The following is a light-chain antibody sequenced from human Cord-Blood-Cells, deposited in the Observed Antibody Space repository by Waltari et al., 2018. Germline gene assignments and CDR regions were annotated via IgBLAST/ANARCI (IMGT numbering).Light chain of an antibody. CDR2: GAS. CDR3: QQYNNWLL. Sequence: EVVMTQSPATLSVSPGERATLSCRASQSVSSNLAWYQQKPGQAPRLLIYGASTRATGIPARFSGSGSGTEFTLTISRLQSEDSAVYYCQQYNNWLLFGQGTKLEIK. CDR1: QSVSSN. J-gene: IGKJ2*01. V-gene: IGKV3-15*01.